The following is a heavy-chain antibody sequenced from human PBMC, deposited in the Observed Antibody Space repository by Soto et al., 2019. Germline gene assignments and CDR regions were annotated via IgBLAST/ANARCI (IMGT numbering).Heavy chain of an antibody. Sequence: PSETLSLTCTVSGGSISSSSYYWGWIRQPPGKGLEWIGYIYYSGSTYYNPSLKSRVTISVDTSKNQFSLKLSSVTAADTAVYYCARDRAHYDILNGYYNPGWFDPWGQGTLVTVSS. CDR3: ARDRAHYDILNGYYNPGWFDP. CDR2: IYYSGST. J-gene: IGHJ5*02. D-gene: IGHD3-9*01. V-gene: IGHV4-31*03. CDR1: GGSISSSSYY.